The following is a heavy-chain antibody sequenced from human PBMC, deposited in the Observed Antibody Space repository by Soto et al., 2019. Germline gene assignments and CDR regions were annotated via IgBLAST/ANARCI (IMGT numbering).Heavy chain of an antibody. CDR2: ISYDGNNE. V-gene: IGHV3-30-3*01. J-gene: IGHJ3*02. CDR1: GFTFSAYT. D-gene: IGHD1-26*01. Sequence: QVQLVESGGGVVQPGRSLRLSCAASGFTFSAYTMHWVRQPPGKGLEWVAVISYDGNNERYTDPVKGRFTVSRDNSKSTLYLQMTSLKSEDTAVYYCARDGYSGRSDGFEIWGQGTMVTVSS. CDR3: ARDGYSGRSDGFEI.